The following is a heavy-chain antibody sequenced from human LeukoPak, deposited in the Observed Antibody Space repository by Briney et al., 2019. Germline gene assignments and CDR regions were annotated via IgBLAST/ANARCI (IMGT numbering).Heavy chain of an antibody. V-gene: IGHV3-53*01. CDR2: IYSGGST. Sequence: PGGSLRLSCAASGFIVSSNYMSWVRQAPGKGLEWVSVIYSGGSTYYADSVKGRFTISRDNSKNTLYLQMNRLRAEDTAVYYCARDDIAVAGTDYWGQGTLVTVSS. D-gene: IGHD6-19*01. CDR1: GFIVSSNY. CDR3: ARDDIAVAGTDY. J-gene: IGHJ4*02.